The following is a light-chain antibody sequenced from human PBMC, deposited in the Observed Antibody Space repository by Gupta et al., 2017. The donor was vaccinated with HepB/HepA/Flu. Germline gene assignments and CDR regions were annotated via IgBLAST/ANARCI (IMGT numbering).Light chain of an antibody. CDR1: TGAVTSGYY. J-gene: IGLJ3*02. Sequence: QTVVTQEPSLTVSPGGTVTLTCASSTGAVTSGYYPNWFQQKPGQAPRVLFYSIGNKHSWTPARFSGSLLGGKAALTLSGVQPEDEADYYCLLYYGGAQPWVFGGGTKLTVL. CDR2: SIG. CDR3: LLYYGGAQPWV. V-gene: IGLV7-43*01.